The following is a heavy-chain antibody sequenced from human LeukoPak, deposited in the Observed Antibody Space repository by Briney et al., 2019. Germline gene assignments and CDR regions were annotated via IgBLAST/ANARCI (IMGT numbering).Heavy chain of an antibody. CDR3: ARGFRSVTTWGYFDY. CDR1: GFTVSTNY. V-gene: IGHV3-66*01. CDR2: IYSGGGT. J-gene: IGHJ4*02. Sequence: GGSLRLSCAASGFTVSTNYMRWVRQAPGKGLEWVSLIYSGGGTYYADSVKGRFTISRDNSRNTLSLQMNSLRVDDTAVYYCARGFRSVTTWGYFDYWGQGALVTVSS. D-gene: IGHD4-17*01.